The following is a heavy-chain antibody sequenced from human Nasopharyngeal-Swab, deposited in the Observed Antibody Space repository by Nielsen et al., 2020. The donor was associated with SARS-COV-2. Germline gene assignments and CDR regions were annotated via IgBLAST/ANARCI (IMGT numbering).Heavy chain of an antibody. V-gene: IGHV3-11*05. CDR2: ISGSRSYT. CDR1: GFSFSDYY. J-gene: IGHJ6*02. CDR3: ARDRYVISSTSWTGMDI. D-gene: IGHD2/OR15-2a*01. Sequence: GSLRLSCAASGFSFSDYYMSWIRQAPGKGLEWISTISGSRSYTNYADSVKGRFTISRDNAKKSLYLQMHSLRADDTAVYYCARDRYVISSTSWTGMDIWGQGTTVTVSS.